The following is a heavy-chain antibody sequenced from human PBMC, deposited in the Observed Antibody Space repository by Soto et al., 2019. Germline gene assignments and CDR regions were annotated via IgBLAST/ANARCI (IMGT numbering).Heavy chain of an antibody. D-gene: IGHD2-2*01. CDR1: GFTFGGYA. CDR2: ISGDGGST. Sequence: GGSLRLSCAASGFTFGGYAMHWVRQAPGKGLEWVSLISGDGGSTYYADSVKGRFTISRDNSKNSLYLQMNSLRTEDTAMYYCAKDSYGYCRSASGLRNLDYWGQGTLVTVSS. CDR3: AKDSYGYCRSASGLRNLDY. V-gene: IGHV3-43*02. J-gene: IGHJ4*02.